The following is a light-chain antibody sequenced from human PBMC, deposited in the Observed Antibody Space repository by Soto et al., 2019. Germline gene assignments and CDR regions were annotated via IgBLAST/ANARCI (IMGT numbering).Light chain of an antibody. CDR1: SNDVVGYNY. CDR2: DVN. CDR3: CSFAGSYTLGV. V-gene: IGLV2-11*01. J-gene: IGLJ3*02. Sequence: QSALTQPRSVSGSPGQSVTISCTGTSNDVVGYNYVSWYQQHPGKAPKLMIYDVNKRPSGVPDRFSGSKSGNTASLTISGLQAEDEADYYCCSFAGSYTLGVFGGGTKVTVL.